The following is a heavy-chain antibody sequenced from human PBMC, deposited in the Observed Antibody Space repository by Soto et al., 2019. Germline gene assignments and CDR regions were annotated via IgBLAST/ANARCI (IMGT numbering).Heavy chain of an antibody. V-gene: IGHV3-30*18. D-gene: IGHD3-22*01. Sequence: GGSLRLSCAASGFTFSSYGMNWVRQAPGKGLEWVAVISYDGGNKTYADSVKGRFTISRDNSKNTLYLQVNSLRAEDTAVYYCAKDPPSSGSYYFDHWGQGILVTVSS. CDR2: ISYDGGNK. J-gene: IGHJ4*02. CDR1: GFTFSSYG. CDR3: AKDPPSSGSYYFDH.